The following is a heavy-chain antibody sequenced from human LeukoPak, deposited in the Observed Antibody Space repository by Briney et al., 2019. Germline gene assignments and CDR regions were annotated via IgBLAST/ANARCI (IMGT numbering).Heavy chain of an antibody. CDR2: ISGSGGST. J-gene: IGHJ4*02. CDR3: ARESYDILTGYQFDY. CDR1: GFTFRIYG. V-gene: IGHV3-23*01. D-gene: IGHD3-9*01. Sequence: GGSLRLSCAASGFTFRIYGMSWVRQAPGKGLEWVSGISGSGGSTYYADSVKGRFTISRDNSKNTLYLQMNSLRAEDTAVYYCARESYDILTGYQFDYWGQGILVTVSS.